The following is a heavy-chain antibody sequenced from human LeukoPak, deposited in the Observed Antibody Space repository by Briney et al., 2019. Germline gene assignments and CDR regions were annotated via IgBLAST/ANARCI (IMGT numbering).Heavy chain of an antibody. CDR2: ISGSGGST. J-gene: IGHJ5*02. Sequence: GGSLRLSCAASGFTFSSYAMSWVRQAPGKGLEWVSAISGSGGSTYYADSVKGRFTISRDNSKNTLYLQMNSLRAEDTAVYYCAKYFPYYDFQGGKNWFDPWGQGTLVTVSS. CDR3: AKYFPYYDFQGGKNWFDP. V-gene: IGHV3-23*01. D-gene: IGHD3-3*01. CDR1: GFTFSSYA.